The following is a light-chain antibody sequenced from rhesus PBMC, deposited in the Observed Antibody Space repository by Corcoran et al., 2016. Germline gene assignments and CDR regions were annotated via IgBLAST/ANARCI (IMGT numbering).Light chain of an antibody. V-gene: IGKV3-10*01. Sequence: QVILTQSPATLSLSPGERATLSCRASQSVSSYLAWYQQKPGQAPRLLIYGASRRATGIPDRFSGSGSGTDFALTICSLGPGDFGVYHCYHHSSGYNFGQGTKVEIK. CDR1: QSVSSY. CDR3: YHHSSGYN. CDR2: GAS. J-gene: IGKJ2*01.